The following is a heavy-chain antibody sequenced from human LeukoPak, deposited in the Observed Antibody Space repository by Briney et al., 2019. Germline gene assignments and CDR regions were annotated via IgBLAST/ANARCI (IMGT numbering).Heavy chain of an antibody. J-gene: IGHJ5*02. CDR1: GFTFSNAW. Sequence: PGGSLRLSCAASGFTFSNAWMSWVRQAPGKGLEWVGRIKSKTDGGTTDYAAPVEGRFTISRDDSKNTLYLQMNSLKTEDTAVYYCTTGADVLRYFDWSPWGQGTLVTVSS. CDR3: TTGADVLRYFDWSP. CDR2: IKSKTDGGTT. D-gene: IGHD3-9*01. V-gene: IGHV3-15*01.